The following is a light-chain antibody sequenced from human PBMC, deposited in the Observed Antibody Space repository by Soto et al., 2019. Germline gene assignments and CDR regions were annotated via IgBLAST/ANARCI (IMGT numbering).Light chain of an antibody. CDR2: NHD. CDR1: SSNIGSNT. J-gene: IGLJ1*01. Sequence: QSVLTQPPSASWTPGQRVTISCSGSSSNIGSNTVNWYQHLPGTAPKLLIYNHDQRPSGVPDRFSGSKSGTSASLANSGLQSEDEADYYCATWDDRLNGYVFGTGTKVTVL. CDR3: ATWDDRLNGYV. V-gene: IGLV1-44*01.